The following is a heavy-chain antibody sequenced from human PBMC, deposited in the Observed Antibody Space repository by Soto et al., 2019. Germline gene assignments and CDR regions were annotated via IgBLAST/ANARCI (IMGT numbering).Heavy chain of an antibody. CDR2: INPNSGGT. CDR1: GYTFTGYY. J-gene: IGHJ4*02. CDR3: ARVLRVVAAPTLFDY. Sequence: ASVKVSCKASGYTFTGYYMHWVRQAPGQGLEWMGWINPNSGGTNYAQKFQGRVTTTRGTSISTAYMELSRLRSDDTAVYYCARVLRVVAAPTLFDYWGQGTLVTVSS. D-gene: IGHD2-15*01. V-gene: IGHV1-2*02.